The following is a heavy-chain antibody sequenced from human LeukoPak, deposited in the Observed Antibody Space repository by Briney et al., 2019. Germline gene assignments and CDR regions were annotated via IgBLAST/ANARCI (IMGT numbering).Heavy chain of an antibody. CDR3: AKDYTSGWYGAFDI. Sequence: GGSLRLSCAASGFTFDDYAMHWVRQAPGKSLEWVSGISWNSGTIGYADSVKGRFTISRDNAKNSLYLQMNSLRAEDMAFYYCAKDYTSGWYGAFDIWGQGTMVTVSS. CDR2: ISWNSGTI. J-gene: IGHJ3*02. V-gene: IGHV3-9*03. CDR1: GFTFDDYA. D-gene: IGHD6-19*01.